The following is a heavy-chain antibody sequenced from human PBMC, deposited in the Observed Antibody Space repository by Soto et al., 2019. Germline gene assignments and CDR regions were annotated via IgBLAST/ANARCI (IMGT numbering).Heavy chain of an antibody. CDR1: GYTFTNYV. J-gene: IGHJ5*02. D-gene: IGHD4-17*01. CDR2: INAGNGNT. V-gene: IGHV1-3*01. CDR3: ARGYGGNLYNWFDP. Sequence: ASVKVSCKASGYTFTNYVLHWVRQAPGQRLEWMGWINAGNGNTKYSQKIQGRVTITRDTSASTAYMELSSLISEDTAVYYCARGYGGNLYNWFDPWGQGTLVTVSS.